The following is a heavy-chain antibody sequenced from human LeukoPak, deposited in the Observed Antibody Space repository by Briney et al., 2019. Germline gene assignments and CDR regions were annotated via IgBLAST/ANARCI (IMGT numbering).Heavy chain of an antibody. CDR1: GYTLTELS. J-gene: IGHJ4*02. D-gene: IGHD3-9*01. V-gene: IGHV1-24*01. CDR3: ATGGVRLRYFDWLPPFDY. Sequence: ASVKVSCKVSGYTLTELSMHWVRQAPGKGLEWMGGFDPEDGETIYAQKFQGRVTMTEDTSTDTAYMELSSLRSEDTAVYYCATGGVRLRYFDWLPPFDYWGQGTLVTVSS. CDR2: FDPEDGET.